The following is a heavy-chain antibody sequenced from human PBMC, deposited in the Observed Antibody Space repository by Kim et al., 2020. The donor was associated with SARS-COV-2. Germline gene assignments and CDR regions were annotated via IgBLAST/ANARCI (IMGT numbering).Heavy chain of an antibody. J-gene: IGHJ4*02. V-gene: IGHV1-18*01. Sequence: YAQKLPGRVTMTTDTSTSTAYMELRSLRSDDTAVYYCARGIWEGVPNFDYWGQGTLVTVSS. CDR3: ARGIWEGVPNFDY. D-gene: IGHD1-26*01.